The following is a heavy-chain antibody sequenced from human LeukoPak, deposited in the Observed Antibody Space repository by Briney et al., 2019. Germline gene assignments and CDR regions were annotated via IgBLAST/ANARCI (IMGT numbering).Heavy chain of an antibody. D-gene: IGHD5-18*01. CDR2: IRYDGSNK. J-gene: IGHJ4*02. V-gene: IGHV3-30*02. CDR1: GFTFSSYG. CDR3: AKKGVDTAMELGYFDY. Sequence: GGSLRLSCAASGFTFSSYGMHWVRQAPGKGLEWVAFIRYDGSNKYYADSVKGRFTISRDNSKNTLYLQMNSLRAEDTAVYYCAKKGVDTAMELGYFDYWGQGTLVTVSS.